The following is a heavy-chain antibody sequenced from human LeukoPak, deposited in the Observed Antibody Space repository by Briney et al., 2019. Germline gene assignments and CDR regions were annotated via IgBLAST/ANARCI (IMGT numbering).Heavy chain of an antibody. Sequence: GGSLRLSCAASGYTFSSYAMSWVRQAPGKGLEWVSAISGSGGSTYYADSVKGRFTISRDNSKNTLYLQMNSLRAEDTAVYYCAKGPTVVTYYFDYWGQGTLVTVSS. V-gene: IGHV3-23*01. CDR3: AKGPTVVTYYFDY. CDR1: GYTFSSYA. CDR2: ISGSGGST. J-gene: IGHJ4*02. D-gene: IGHD4-23*01.